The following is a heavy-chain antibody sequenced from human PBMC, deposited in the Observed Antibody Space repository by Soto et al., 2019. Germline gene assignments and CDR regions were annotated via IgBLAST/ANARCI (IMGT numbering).Heavy chain of an antibody. J-gene: IGHJ4*02. CDR3: AKGDYYGSGSYSNY. V-gene: IGHV3-30*18. CDR2: ISYDGSNK. CDR1: GFTFSSYG. Sequence: QVQLVESGGGVVQPGRSLRLSCAASGFTFSSYGMHWVRQAPGKGLEWVAVISYDGSNKYYADSVKGRFTISRDNSKNTLYMQMNSLRAEDTAVYYCAKGDYYGSGSYSNYWGQGTLVTVSS. D-gene: IGHD3-10*01.